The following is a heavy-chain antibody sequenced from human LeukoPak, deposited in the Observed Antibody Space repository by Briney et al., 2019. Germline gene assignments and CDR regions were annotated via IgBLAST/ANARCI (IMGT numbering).Heavy chain of an antibody. D-gene: IGHD2-2*02. J-gene: IGHJ5*02. Sequence: PSETLSLTCAVSGYSISSGYYWGWIRPPPGKGLEWNGSIYHSGSTYYNPSLKSRVTISVDTSKNQFSLKLSSVTAAVTAVYYCAQGQLLYRRWFDLWGQGTLVTVSS. CDR2: IYHSGST. CDR3: AQGQLLYRRWFDL. V-gene: IGHV4-38-2*01. CDR1: GYSISSGYY.